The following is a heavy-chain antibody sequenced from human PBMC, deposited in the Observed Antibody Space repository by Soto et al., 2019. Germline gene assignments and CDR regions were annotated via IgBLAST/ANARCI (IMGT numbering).Heavy chain of an antibody. V-gene: IGHV3-23*01. CDR1: GFTFSSYA. CDR2: ISGTGGSI. D-gene: IGHD3-10*01. J-gene: IGHJ3*02. CDR3: AKDQVSWFGENAFDI. Sequence: PGGSLRLSCAASGFTFSSYAMTWVRQAPGKGLEWVAGISGTGGSINYADSVKGRFTISRDNSKNTLYLQMNSLRAEDTAVYYCAKDQVSWFGENAFDIWGQGTMVTVSS.